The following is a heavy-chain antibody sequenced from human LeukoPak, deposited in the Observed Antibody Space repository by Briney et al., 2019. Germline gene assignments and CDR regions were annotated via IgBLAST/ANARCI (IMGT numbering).Heavy chain of an antibody. CDR1: GGSFSGYY. D-gene: IGHD6-19*01. CDR3: ARNVGWYSHDS. J-gene: IGHJ4*02. CDR2: INHSAST. Sequence: SETLSLTCAVYGGSFSGYYWSWIRQPPGKGLEWIGEINHSASTNYNPSLKSRVTISVDTSKNQFSLKLSSVTAADTAVYYCARNVGWYSHDSWGQGTLVTVSS. V-gene: IGHV4-34*01.